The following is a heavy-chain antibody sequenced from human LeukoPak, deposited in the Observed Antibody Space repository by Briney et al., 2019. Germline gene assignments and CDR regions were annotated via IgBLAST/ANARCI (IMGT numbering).Heavy chain of an antibody. CDR2: FYYSGST. V-gene: IGHV4-59*01. CDR3: ARVLDYGLLGAFDI. CDR1: GGSISSYY. J-gene: IGHJ3*02. D-gene: IGHD3/OR15-3a*01. Sequence: SETLSLTCTVSGGSISSYYWSWIRQPPGKGLEWIGYFYYSGSTNYNPSLKSRVTISVDTSKNQFSLKLSSVTAADTAVYYCARVLDYGLLGAFDIWGQGTMVTVSS.